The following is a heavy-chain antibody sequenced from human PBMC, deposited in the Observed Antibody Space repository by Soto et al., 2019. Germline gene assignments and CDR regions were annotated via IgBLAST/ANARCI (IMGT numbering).Heavy chain of an antibody. V-gene: IGHV3-33*01. D-gene: IGHD5-12*01. J-gene: IGHJ3*02. CDR1: GFTFSSYG. CDR3: ARDEVATIQNAFDI. CDR2: IWYDGSNK. Sequence: QVKLVESGGGVVQPGRSLRLSCAASGFTFSSYGMHWVRQAPGKGLEWVAVIWYDGSNKYYADSVKGRFTISRDNSKNTLYLQMNSLRAEDTAVYYCARDEVATIQNAFDIWGQGTMVTVSS.